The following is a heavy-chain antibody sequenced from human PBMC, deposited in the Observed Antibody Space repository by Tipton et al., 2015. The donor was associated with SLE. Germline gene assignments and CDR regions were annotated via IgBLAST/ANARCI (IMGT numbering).Heavy chain of an antibody. Sequence: TLSLTCTVSGGSISSYYWSWIRQPPGKGLEWIEYIYYSGSTNYNPSLKSRVTISVDTSKNQFSLKLSSVTAADTAVYYCARVRDGSGAFDIWGQGTMVTVSS. J-gene: IGHJ3*02. CDR2: IYYSGST. D-gene: IGHD3-10*01. V-gene: IGHV4-59*12. CDR3: ARVRDGSGAFDI. CDR1: GGSISSYY.